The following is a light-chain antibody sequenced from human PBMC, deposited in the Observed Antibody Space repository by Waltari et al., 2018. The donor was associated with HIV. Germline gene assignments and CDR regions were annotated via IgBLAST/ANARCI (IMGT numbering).Light chain of an antibody. CDR3: QQYENLPYS. CDR2: DAS. J-gene: IGKJ2*03. V-gene: IGKV1-33*01. Sequence: DIQMTQSPSSLSASVGDRVTITCQASHYIDNYLSWYQQKPGKAPKLLIYDASNLETGVSSRFSGSGYGTEFSFTISSLQPEDIATYYYQQYENLPYSFGQGTNLEI. CDR1: HYIDNY.